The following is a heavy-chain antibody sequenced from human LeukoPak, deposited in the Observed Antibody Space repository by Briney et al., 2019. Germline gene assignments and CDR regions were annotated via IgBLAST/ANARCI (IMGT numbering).Heavy chain of an antibody. J-gene: IGHJ3*01. CDR1: GFTFSTYS. CDR2: ISAASWGI. V-gene: IGHV3-48*01. D-gene: IGHD4-11*01. CDR3: ARDWYNNSDAFDL. Sequence: GGSLRLSCAASGFTFSTYSMTWVRQAPGKGLEWISHISAASWGIKYADSVKGRFTTSRDNAKNSVFLQMSSLRPEDTAVYYCARDWYNNSDAFDLWGQGTMVTVSS.